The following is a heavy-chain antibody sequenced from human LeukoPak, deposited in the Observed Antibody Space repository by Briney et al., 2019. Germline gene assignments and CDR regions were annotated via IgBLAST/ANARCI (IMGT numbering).Heavy chain of an antibody. V-gene: IGHV4-59*08. Sequence: SETLSLTCTVSGGSIGSDYWTWIRQPPGKGLDYIGYIYYTGGTNYNPSLKSRVTISVDTSKNQFSLKLSSVTAADTAVYFCAKYGNSGWVIDNWGQGTLVTVSS. D-gene: IGHD6-19*01. CDR3: AKYGNSGWVIDN. J-gene: IGHJ4*02. CDR1: GGSIGSDY. CDR2: IYYTGGT.